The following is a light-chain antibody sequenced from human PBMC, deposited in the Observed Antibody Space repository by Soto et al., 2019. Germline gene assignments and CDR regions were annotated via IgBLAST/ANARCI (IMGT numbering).Light chain of an antibody. CDR3: MQATQLPT. Sequence: DIVISHTLLSLPVTFGQPAFISCRSRQSRVHSDGNTYLSWRQQRPGQTPRLLIYKISNRFSGVPDSFIGSGAGTDFTLKISRVEAEDVGVYYCMQATQLPTFGQGTQAAI. J-gene: IGKJ1*01. CDR1: QSRVHSDGNTY. CDR2: KIS. V-gene: IGKV2-24*01.